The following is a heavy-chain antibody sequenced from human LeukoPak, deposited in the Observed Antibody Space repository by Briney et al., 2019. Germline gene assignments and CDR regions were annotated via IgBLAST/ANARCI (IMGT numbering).Heavy chain of an antibody. CDR2: ISGSGGST. D-gene: IGHD6-13*01. CDR3: AKVRGYSSSWYVSWFDP. Sequence: GGSLRLSCAASGFTFSSYAMSWVRQAPGKGLEWASAISGSGGSTYYADSVKGRFTISRDNSKNTLYLQMNSLRAEDTAVYYCAKVRGYSSSWYVSWFDPWGQGTLVTVSS. J-gene: IGHJ5*02. V-gene: IGHV3-23*01. CDR1: GFTFSSYA.